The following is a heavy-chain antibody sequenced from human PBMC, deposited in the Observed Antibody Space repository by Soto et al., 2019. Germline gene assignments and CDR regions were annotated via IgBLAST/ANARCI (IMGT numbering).Heavy chain of an antibody. D-gene: IGHD6-19*01. Sequence: GESLKISCKGSGYSFTSYWISWVRQMPGKGLEWMGRIDPSDSYTTYSPSFQGHVTISVDKSISTAYLQWSSLKASDTAMYYCARHSGPYSSTSPVGYWGQGSLVTVSS. CDR2: IDPSDSYT. CDR1: GYSFTSYW. V-gene: IGHV5-10-1*01. CDR3: ARHSGPYSSTSPVGY. J-gene: IGHJ4*02.